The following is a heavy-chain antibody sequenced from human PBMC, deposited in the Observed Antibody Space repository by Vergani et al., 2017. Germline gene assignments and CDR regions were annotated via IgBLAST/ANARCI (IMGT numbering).Heavy chain of an antibody. D-gene: IGHD2-15*01. J-gene: IGHJ4*02. Sequence: GQLVESGGGIVQPGRSLTLSCVASRSTFKTYGMHWVRQAPGKGLEWVASIRSDESRRYYGDSMEGPFTISRDNSKNTLYLQMKSLRPEDTAVYYCAKEGGGYCSGGTCYPEYWGQGTLVIVSS. V-gene: IGHV3-30*02. CDR1: RSTFKTYG. CDR3: AKEGGGYCSGGTCYPEY. CDR2: IRSDESRR.